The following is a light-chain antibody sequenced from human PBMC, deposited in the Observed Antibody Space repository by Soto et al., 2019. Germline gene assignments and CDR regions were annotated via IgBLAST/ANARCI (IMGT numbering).Light chain of an antibody. V-gene: IGKV3-15*01. Sequence: EIVMTQSPATLSVSPVERATLSCMASQSVSSNLAWYQQKPGQAPRLLIYGASTRATGIPARFSGSGSGTEFTLTISSLQPEDFATYYCQQSYSTPWTFGQGTKVDIK. CDR1: QSVSSN. CDR3: QQSYSTPWT. CDR2: GAS. J-gene: IGKJ1*01.